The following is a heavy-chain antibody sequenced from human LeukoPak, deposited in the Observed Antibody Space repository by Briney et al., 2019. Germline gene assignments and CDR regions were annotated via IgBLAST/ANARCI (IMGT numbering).Heavy chain of an antibody. CDR1: GGSISSYY. D-gene: IGHD2-15*01. CDR2: IYYRGST. J-gene: IGHJ4*02. Sequence: PSETLSLTCTVSGGSISSYYWSWIRQPPGKGLECIGNIYYRGSTNYNPSLKSRVTISVDTSKNQFSLKLSSVTAADTAVYYCARSQPAVGYCSGGSCYTTFDYWGQGTLVTVSS. CDR3: ARSQPAVGYCSGGSCYTTFDY. V-gene: IGHV4-59*01.